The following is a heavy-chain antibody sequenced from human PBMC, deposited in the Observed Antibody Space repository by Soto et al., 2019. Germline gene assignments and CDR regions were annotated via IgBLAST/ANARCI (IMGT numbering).Heavy chain of an antibody. D-gene: IGHD5-18*01. J-gene: IGHJ4*02. CDR2: ISGSGGST. V-gene: IGHV3-23*01. Sequence: EVQLLESGGGLVQPGGSLRLSCAASGFTFNSYALGWVRQAPGKGLEWVSAISGSGGSTYYADSVKGRFTISRDNSKNTLYLQMNSLRAEDTAVYYCAKDLGIQLWSLFDYWGQGTLVTVSS. CDR1: GFTFNSYA. CDR3: AKDLGIQLWSLFDY.